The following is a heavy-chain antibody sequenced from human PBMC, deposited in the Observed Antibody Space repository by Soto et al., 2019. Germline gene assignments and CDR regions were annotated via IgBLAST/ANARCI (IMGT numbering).Heavy chain of an antibody. V-gene: IGHV4-30-4*01. Sequence: PSETLSLTCTVSGGSINSGDYYWTWVRQPPGKGLEWIGYIYYDGNSQHNPSPKSRVTMSIDTSKNQFSLNLSSVTAADTAVYYCARDRRWLPRGPNNWLDLWGQGTQVTVSS. CDR3: ARDRRWLPRGPNNWLDL. J-gene: IGHJ5*02. CDR2: IYYDGNS. CDR1: GGSINSGDYY. D-gene: IGHD5-12*01.